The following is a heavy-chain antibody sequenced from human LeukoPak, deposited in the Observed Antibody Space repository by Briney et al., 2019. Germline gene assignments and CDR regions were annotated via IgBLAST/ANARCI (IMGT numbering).Heavy chain of an antibody. Sequence: GGSLRLSCAASGFTFSTYWMHWVRQAPGKGLVWVSRINSDGSSTSYADSVKGRFSISRDNAKNTLYLQMNSLRAEDTAVYYCARVGCSGTNCYGYHYYYGMDVWGQGTTVTVSS. D-gene: IGHD2-2*01. V-gene: IGHV3-74*01. CDR2: INSDGSST. CDR1: GFTFSTYW. CDR3: ARVGCSGTNCYGYHYYYGMDV. J-gene: IGHJ6*02.